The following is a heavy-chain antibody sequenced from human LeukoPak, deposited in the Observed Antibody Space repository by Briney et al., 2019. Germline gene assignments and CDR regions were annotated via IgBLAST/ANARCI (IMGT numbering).Heavy chain of an antibody. CDR1: GYTFTSYD. V-gene: IGHV1-8*01. J-gene: IGHJ4*02. D-gene: IGHD3-22*01. CDR2: MNPNSGNT. Sequence: ASVTVSCTASGYTFTSYDINWVRQATGQGLEWMGWMNPNSGNTGYAQKFQGRVTMTRNTSISTAYMELSSLRSEDTAVYYCARGSPIEYYYDSSGPWGSDYWGQGTLVTVSS. CDR3: ARGSPIEYYYDSSGPWGSDY.